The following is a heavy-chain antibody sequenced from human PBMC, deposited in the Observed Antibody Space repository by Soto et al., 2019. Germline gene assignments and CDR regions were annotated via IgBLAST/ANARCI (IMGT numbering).Heavy chain of an antibody. CDR3: AKAPGPYCSGGSCAKTYYYYYMDV. CDR1: GFTFSSYA. V-gene: IGHV3-23*01. Sequence: GGSLRLSCAASGFTFSSYAMSWVRQAPGKGLEWVSAISGSGGSTYYADSVKGRFTISKDNSKNTLYLQMNSLRAEDTAVYYCAKAPGPYCSGGSCAKTYYYYYMDVWGKGTTVTVSS. CDR2: ISGSGGST. D-gene: IGHD2-15*01. J-gene: IGHJ6*03.